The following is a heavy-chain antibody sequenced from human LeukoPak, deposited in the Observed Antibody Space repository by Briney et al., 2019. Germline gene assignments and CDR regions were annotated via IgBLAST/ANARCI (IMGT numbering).Heavy chain of an antibody. D-gene: IGHD2-15*01. CDR2: IYYSGST. Sequence: PSQTLSLTCTVSGGSISNGGYYWSWLRQHPGKGLEWLGYIYYSGSTYYNPSLKSRVTISVDTSKNQYSLKLSSVTAADTAVYYCARFSDRYCSGGNCYSGSHDAFDIWGQGTMVTVSS. V-gene: IGHV4-31*03. CDR3: ARFSDRYCSGGNCYSGSHDAFDI. CDR1: GGSISNGGYY. J-gene: IGHJ3*02.